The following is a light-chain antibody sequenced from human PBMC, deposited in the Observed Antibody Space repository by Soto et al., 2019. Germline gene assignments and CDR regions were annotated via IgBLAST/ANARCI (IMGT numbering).Light chain of an antibody. J-gene: IGKJ1*01. Sequence: EIVLTQSPGTLSLSPGERATLSCRASQSVSSSYLAWYQQKPGQAPSLLIYGASNRATGIPDRFSGSGSGTDFTLTISRVEPEDFAVYYCQQYGSSLPWTFGQGTKVDIK. CDR1: QSVSSSY. V-gene: IGKV3-20*01. CDR3: QQYGSSLPWT. CDR2: GAS.